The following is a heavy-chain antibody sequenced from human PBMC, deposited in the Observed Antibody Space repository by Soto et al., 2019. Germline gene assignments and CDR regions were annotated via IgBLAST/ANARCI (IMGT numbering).Heavy chain of an antibody. Sequence: GPSVKVSCKSSGYIFTDYYMHWVRQAPGQELGWMGRINPNSGGTNYAQKFQGRVTITADESTSTAYMELSSLRSEDTAVYYCARGGGYSYGLDYYYGMDVWGQGTTVTVSS. CDR1: GYIFTDYY. CDR2: INPNSGGT. V-gene: IGHV1-2*06. J-gene: IGHJ6*02. CDR3: ARGGGYSYGLDYYYGMDV. D-gene: IGHD5-18*01.